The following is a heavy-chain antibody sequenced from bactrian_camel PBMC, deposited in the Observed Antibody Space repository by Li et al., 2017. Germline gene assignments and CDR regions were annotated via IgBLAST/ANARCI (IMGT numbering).Heavy chain of an antibody. J-gene: IGHJ4*01. V-gene: IGHV3S53*01. CDR2: IDSTGST. Sequence: HVQLVESGGGSVQAGGSLTLSCQASGYEKRYSQYSLGWFRQAPGKSREGVAAIDSTGSTTYADAVKGRFTISQDKAKRTAYLQMNSLTPNDTAMYYCATGTSGLRNHCGNSDRWYAYWGRGTQVTVS. CDR3: ATGTSGLRNHCGNSDRWYAY. CDR1: GYEKRYSQYS. D-gene: IGHD2*01.